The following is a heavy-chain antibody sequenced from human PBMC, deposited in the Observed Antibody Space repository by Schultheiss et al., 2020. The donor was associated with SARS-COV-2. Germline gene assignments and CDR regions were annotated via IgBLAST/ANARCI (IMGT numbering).Heavy chain of an antibody. J-gene: IGHJ3*01. V-gene: IGHV4-38-2*01. Sequence: SETLSLTCAVSGYSISSGYYWGWIRQPPGKGLEWIGSIYHSGSTYYNPSLKSRVTISVDTSKNQFSLKLSSVTAADTAVYYCASEGLRFLEWSQNVDALDVWGQGTMVTVSS. CDR3: ASEGLRFLEWSQNVDALDV. D-gene: IGHD3-3*01. CDR2: IYHSGST. CDR1: GYSISSGYY.